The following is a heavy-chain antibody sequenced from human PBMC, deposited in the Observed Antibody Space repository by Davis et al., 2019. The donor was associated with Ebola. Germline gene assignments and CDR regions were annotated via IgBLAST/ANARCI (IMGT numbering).Heavy chain of an antibody. V-gene: IGHV1-2*02. CDR1: GYTFTGYY. CDR2: INPNSGGT. Sequence: AASVKVSCKASGYTFTGYYMHWVRQAPGQGLEWMRWINPNSGGTNYAQKFQGRVTMTRDTSISTAYMELSRLRSDDTAVYYCAGMATITGLDYWGQGTLVTVSS. D-gene: IGHD5-24*01. CDR3: AGMATITGLDY. J-gene: IGHJ4*02.